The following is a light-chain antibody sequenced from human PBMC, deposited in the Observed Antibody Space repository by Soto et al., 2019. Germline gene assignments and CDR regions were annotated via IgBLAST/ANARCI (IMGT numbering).Light chain of an antibody. CDR1: QSVSSNY. Sequence: EIVLTQSPGTLSLSAGESATLSCRASQSVSSNYLAWYQQKPGQPPRLLISGASSRATGIPDRFIGSGSGTDFTLTISSLEPEDFAVYYCQHYGRSPPSWTFGQGAKEEIK. CDR2: GAS. V-gene: IGKV3-20*01. J-gene: IGKJ1*01. CDR3: QHYGRSPPSWT.